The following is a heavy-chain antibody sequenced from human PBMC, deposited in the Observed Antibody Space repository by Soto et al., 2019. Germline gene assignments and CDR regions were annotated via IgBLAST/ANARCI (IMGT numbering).Heavy chain of an antibody. J-gene: IGHJ5*02. CDR2: IETDGGGT. Sequence: EVQLVESGGGLVQPGGSLRVSCAASGFTFRSHWIHWVRQAPGKGLEWVSRIETDGGGTSYADSVKGRFTISTDNAKNTVYLQMNGLRAVDAAVYYCATVFDLWGQGTLVTVSS. V-gene: IGHV3-74*01. CDR1: GFTFRSHW. CDR3: ATVFDL.